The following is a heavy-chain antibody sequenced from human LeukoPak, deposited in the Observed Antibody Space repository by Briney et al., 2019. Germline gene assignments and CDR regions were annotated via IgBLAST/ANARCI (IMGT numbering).Heavy chain of an antibody. V-gene: IGHV1-2*02. D-gene: IGHD3-3*01. CDR2: INPNSGGT. CDR1: GYTFTGYY. CDR3: ARVSIFGVVIIGYFDY. J-gene: IGHJ4*02. Sequence: ASVKVSCKASGYTFTGYYMHWVRQAPGQGLEWMGWINPNSGGTNYAQKFQGRVTMTRDTSISTAYMELSRLRSDDTAVYFCARVSIFGVVIIGYFDYWGQGTLVTVSS.